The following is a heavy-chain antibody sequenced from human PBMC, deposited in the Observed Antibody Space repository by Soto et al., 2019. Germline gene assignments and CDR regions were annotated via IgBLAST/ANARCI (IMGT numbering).Heavy chain of an antibody. J-gene: IGHJ1*01. CDR3: ASNSYRT. D-gene: IGHD2-21*01. CDR2: IYYSGST. CDR1: GGSISGSSYY. Sequence: PSETLSLTCSVSGGSISGSSYYWGWIRQPPGKGLEWIGSIYYSGSTYYSPSLKSRVTVSVDTAKNQFSLNLSSVTAADTAVYYCASNSYRTWGQGILATVSS. V-gene: IGHV4-39*01.